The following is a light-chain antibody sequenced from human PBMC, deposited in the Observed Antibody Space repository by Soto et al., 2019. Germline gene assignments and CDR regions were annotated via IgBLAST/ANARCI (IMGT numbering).Light chain of an antibody. CDR3: SSYTSSSTPYV. J-gene: IGLJ1*01. V-gene: IGLV2-14*01. CDR1: SSDVGGYHY. CDR2: EVS. Sequence: QSALTQPASVSGSPGQSITISCTGSSSDVGGYHYVSWYQQHPGKAPKLIIYEVSNRPSGVSDRFSGSKSGNTASLTVSGLQAEDEADYYCSSYTSSSTPYVFGSGTKLTVL.